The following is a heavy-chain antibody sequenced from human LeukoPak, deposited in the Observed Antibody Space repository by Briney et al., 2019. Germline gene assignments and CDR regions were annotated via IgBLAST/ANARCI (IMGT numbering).Heavy chain of an antibody. D-gene: IGHD3-10*01. V-gene: IGHV1-46*01. J-gene: IGHJ5*02. CDR3: ARHRITMVRGSRGPWFDP. CDR2: INPSGGST. Sequence: GASVKVSCKASGYTFTSYYMHWVRQAPGQGLEWMGIINPSGGSTSYAQKFQGRVTMTRDTSTSTVYMELSSLRSEDTAVYYCARHRITMVRGSRGPWFDPWGQGTLVTGSS. CDR1: GYTFTSYY.